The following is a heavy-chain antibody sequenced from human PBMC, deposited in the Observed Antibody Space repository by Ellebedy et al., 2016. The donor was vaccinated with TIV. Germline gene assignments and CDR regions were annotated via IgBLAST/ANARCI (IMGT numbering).Heavy chain of an antibody. CDR3: ARWNYAFDI. D-gene: IGHD1-7*01. CDR1: GFTLSPYR. V-gene: IGHV3-7*01. Sequence: PGGSLRLSCAASGFTLSPYRMSWVRQAPGKGLECVANIKLDGSGKSYVDSVKGRFTISRDNAKNSLYLQMNSLRDEDTAVYYCARWNYAFDIWGRGTMVTVSS. J-gene: IGHJ3*02. CDR2: IKLDGSGK.